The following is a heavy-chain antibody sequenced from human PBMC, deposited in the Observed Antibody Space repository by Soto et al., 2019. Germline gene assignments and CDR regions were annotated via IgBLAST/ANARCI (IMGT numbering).Heavy chain of an antibody. J-gene: IGHJ6*02. CDR3: ARVFNYGAYGMDV. CDR1: GFTFSSYA. CDR2: ISYDGSNK. D-gene: IGHD4-17*01. Sequence: QPGGSLRLSCAASGFTFSSYAMHWVRQAPGKGLEWVAVISYDGSNKYYADSVKGRFTISRDNSKNTLYLQMNSLRAEDTAVYYCARVFNYGAYGMDVWGQGTTVTVSS. V-gene: IGHV3-30-3*01.